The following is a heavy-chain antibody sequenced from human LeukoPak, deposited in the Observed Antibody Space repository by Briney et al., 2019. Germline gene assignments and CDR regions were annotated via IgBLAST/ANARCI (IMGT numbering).Heavy chain of an antibody. CDR1: GYTSTSYG. D-gene: IGHD3-10*01. CDR3: ARVLGGSGSARFDP. V-gene: IGHV1-18*04. J-gene: IGHJ5*02. CDR2: ISAYNGNT. Sequence: VKVSCKASGYTSTSYGISWVRQAPGQGLEWMGWISAYNGNTNYAQKLQGRVTMTTDTSTSTAYMELRSLRSDDTAVYYCARVLGGSGSARFDPWGQGTLVTVSS.